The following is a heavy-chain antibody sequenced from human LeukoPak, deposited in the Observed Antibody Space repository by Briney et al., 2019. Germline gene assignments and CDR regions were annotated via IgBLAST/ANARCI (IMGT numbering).Heavy chain of an antibody. D-gene: IGHD2-15*01. V-gene: IGHV3-72*01. Sequence: GGTLRLSRAASGFTSSDYNIEWGRQAPGEGEGCGGRSRNQAESYSTEYAASVKGRFTLSRAESSNSLFLQNNSLKTTVTAVYYCTIGARGVVVRGPYYYGMDFWGQGTTVTVSS. CDR2: SRNQAESYST. CDR1: GFTSSDYN. J-gene: IGHJ6*02. CDR3: TIGARGVVVRGPYYYGMDF.